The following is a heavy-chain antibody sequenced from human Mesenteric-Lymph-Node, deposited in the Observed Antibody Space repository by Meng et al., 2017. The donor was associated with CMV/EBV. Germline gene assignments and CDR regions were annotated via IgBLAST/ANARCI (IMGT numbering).Heavy chain of an antibody. V-gene: IGHV1-69*05. CDR3: ARGDDSSGYYSFGIDY. CDR2: IIPIFGTA. J-gene: IGHJ4*02. CDR1: GPFSSDA. D-gene: IGHD3-22*01. Sequence: GPFSSDAISWVRQAPGQGPEWMGGIIPIFGTANYAQKFQGRVTITTDESTSTAYMELSSLRSEDTAVYYCARGDDSSGYYSFGIDYWGQGTLVTVSS.